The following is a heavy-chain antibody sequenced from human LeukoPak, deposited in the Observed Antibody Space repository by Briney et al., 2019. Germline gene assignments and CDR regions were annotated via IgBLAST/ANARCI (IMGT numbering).Heavy chain of an antibody. CDR2: LYYGGNT. V-gene: IGHV4-39*01. J-gene: IGHJ3*02. D-gene: IGHD3-10*01. CDR1: GDPISSSDRY. Sequence: SETLSLTCTVSGDPISSSDRYWAWIRQPPGKGLEWIASLYYGGNTYYNPSLNGRLTMNVDTSKNQLSLTLRSVTAADAALYFCARRAKSRAFDIWGQGTMVTVS. CDR3: ARRAKSRAFDI.